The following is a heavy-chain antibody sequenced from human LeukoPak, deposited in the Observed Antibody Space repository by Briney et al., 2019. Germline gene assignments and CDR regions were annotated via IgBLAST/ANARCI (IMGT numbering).Heavy chain of an antibody. CDR1: GFTFSTYW. Sequence: PGGSLRLSCAASGFTFSTYWMTWVRQAPGKGLEWVASISSDGSGKYYMDSVKGRFTISRDNAKNSLFLRMNSLRAEDTAVHYCGRVRPGDADYWGQGTLVTVSS. CDR2: ISSDGSGK. D-gene: IGHD1-26*01. J-gene: IGHJ4*02. V-gene: IGHV3-7*01. CDR3: GRVRPGDADY.